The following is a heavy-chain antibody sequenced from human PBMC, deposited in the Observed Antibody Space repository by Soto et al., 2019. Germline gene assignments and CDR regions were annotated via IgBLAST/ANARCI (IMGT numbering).Heavy chain of an antibody. CDR3: AKRIAVVGTNPFYYYGMDV. J-gene: IGHJ6*02. V-gene: IGHV3-23*01. CDR1: TFTFSTYA. CDR2: ISGSDSSR. D-gene: IGHD6-19*01. Sequence: GGSLRLSCAASTFTFSTYAMSWVRQAPGKGLEWVSAISGSDSSRYYTDSVKGRFTISRDNSKSTLYLQMNSLRAEDTAVYYCAKRIAVVGTNPFYYYGMDVWGQGTTVTVSS.